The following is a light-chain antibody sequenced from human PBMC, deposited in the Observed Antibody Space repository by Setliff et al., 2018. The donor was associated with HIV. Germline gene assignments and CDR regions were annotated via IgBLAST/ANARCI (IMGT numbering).Light chain of an antibody. CDR3: SSYTSSSLYV. Sequence: QSALTQPPSASGPPGQSVTISCTGTSSDIGGYKYVSWYQQHPGKAPKLMIYEVSKRPSGVPDRSSGSKSGNTASLTVSGLQAEDEADYYCSSYTSSSLYVFGTGTKVTVL. V-gene: IGLV2-8*01. CDR2: EVS. CDR1: SSDIGGYKY. J-gene: IGLJ1*01.